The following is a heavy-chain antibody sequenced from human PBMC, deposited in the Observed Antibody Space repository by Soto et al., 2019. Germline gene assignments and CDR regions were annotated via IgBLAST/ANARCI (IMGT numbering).Heavy chain of an antibody. Sequence: QVQLQQWGAGLLKPSETLSLTCAVYGGSFSGYYWSWIRQPPGKGLEWIGEINHNGSTNYNPSLKSRVTISVDTSKNQFSLKLSSVTAADTAVYYCARGKEVVGETGYYGMDVWGQGTTVTVSS. D-gene: IGHD2-15*01. CDR3: ARGKEVVGETGYYGMDV. CDR1: GGSFSGYY. J-gene: IGHJ6*02. V-gene: IGHV4-34*01. CDR2: INHNGST.